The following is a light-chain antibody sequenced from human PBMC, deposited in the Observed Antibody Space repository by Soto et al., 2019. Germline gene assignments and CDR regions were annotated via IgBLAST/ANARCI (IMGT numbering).Light chain of an antibody. CDR1: SSDVGGYNY. J-gene: IGLJ2*01. CDR2: DVS. CDR3: ISYTSRDTLI. V-gene: IGLV2-14*01. Sequence: QSALTQPASVSGSPGQSITIACTGTSSDVGGYNYVCWYQQYPDKVPKLIIYDVSSRPSGISNRFSGPKSGNTASLTISGLQTEDEADYYCISYTSRDTLIFGGGTKVTVL.